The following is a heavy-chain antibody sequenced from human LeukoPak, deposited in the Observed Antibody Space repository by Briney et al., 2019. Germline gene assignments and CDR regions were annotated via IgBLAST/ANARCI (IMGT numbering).Heavy chain of an antibody. CDR1: GYTLTELS. CDR2: FDPEDGET. J-gene: IGHJ4*02. Sequence: GASVKVSCKVSGYTLTELSMHWVRQAPGKGLEWMGGFDPEDGETIYAQKFQGRVTMTEDTSTDTAYMELSSLRSEDTAVYYCATDSGSYSSYYFDYWGQGTLVTVSS. CDR3: ATDSGSYSSYYFDY. D-gene: IGHD1-26*01. V-gene: IGHV1-24*01.